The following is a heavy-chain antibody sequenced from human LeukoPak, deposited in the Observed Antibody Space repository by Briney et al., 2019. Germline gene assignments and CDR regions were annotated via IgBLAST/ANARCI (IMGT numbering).Heavy chain of an antibody. CDR3: AGAVLGGFWFDP. CDR2: MYHSGST. V-gene: IGHV4-59*01. J-gene: IGHJ5*02. Sequence: PSETLSLTCTVSGGSITNYYWSWIRQPPGKGLEWIGYMYHSGSTNYNPSLKSRVTISVDTSKHQFSLRMNSVTAADTAVYYCAGAVLGGFWFDPWDQGTLVTVSS. D-gene: IGHD2-15*01. CDR1: GGSITNYY.